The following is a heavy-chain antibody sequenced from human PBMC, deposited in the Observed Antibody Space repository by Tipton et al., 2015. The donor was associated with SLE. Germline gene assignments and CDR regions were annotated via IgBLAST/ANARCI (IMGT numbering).Heavy chain of an antibody. Sequence: TLSLTCTVSGGSISSYYWSWIRQPPGKGLEWIGYIYYSGSTNYNPSLKSRVTISVDTSKNQFSLKLSSVTAADTAVYYCAGQPVAGPWSFDLWGRGALVTVSS. V-gene: IGHV4-59*01. CDR1: GGSISSYY. J-gene: IGHJ2*01. CDR3: AGQPVAGPWSFDL. D-gene: IGHD1-14*01. CDR2: IYYSGST.